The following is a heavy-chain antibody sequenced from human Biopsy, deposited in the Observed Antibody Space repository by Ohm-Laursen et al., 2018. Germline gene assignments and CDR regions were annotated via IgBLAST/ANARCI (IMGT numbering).Heavy chain of an antibody. CDR2: IYDNGDT. CDR1: GGSINSGGHF. J-gene: IGHJ4*02. Sequence: SDTLSLTCSVSGGSINSGGHFWGWVRQSPGKGLEWIGYIYDNGDTYYNPSLKSRLSIAIDTSKNQFSVSLRSVTAADTAVYYCARADMVTTIVDYWGQGTLVTVSS. CDR3: ARADMVTTIVDY. V-gene: IGHV4-31*03. D-gene: IGHD5-12*01.